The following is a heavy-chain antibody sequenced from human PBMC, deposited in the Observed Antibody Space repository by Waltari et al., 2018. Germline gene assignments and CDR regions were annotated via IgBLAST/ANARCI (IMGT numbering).Heavy chain of an antibody. CDR1: GYTFTAYS. Sequence: EVQLLKSGTELKKPGTTVKISCQVSGYTFTAYSINWVQQAPGKGPHWMGLVDPEDGETIYAEKFQGRVTITADTSTDTAYMELSSLRSEDTAVYYCATALGDRSSASRAFDIWGLGTMITVSS. V-gene: IGHV1-69-2*01. D-gene: IGHD3-10*01. CDR3: ATALGDRSSASRAFDI. CDR2: VDPEDGET. J-gene: IGHJ3*02.